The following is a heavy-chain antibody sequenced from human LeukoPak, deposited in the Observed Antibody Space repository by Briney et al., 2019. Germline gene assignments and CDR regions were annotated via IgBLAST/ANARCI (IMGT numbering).Heavy chain of an antibody. D-gene: IGHD4-17*01. CDR3: MGADYGGH. CDR1: GASISSNNW. Sequence: PSETLSLTRAVSGASISSNNWWSWVRQPSGKGLEWIGEIWHSGTTNYNPSLKSRVTISVDKSKNQFSLKLNSVTAADTAVYYCMGADYGGHWGQGTLVTVSS. V-gene: IGHV4-4*02. CDR2: IWHSGTT. J-gene: IGHJ4*02.